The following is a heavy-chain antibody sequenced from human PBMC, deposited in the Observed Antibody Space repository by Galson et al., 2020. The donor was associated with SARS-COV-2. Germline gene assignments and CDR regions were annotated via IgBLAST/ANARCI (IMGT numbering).Heavy chain of an antibody. CDR1: GFTFSSYG. V-gene: IGHV3-48*02. J-gene: IGHJ3*01. CDR2: ISGRSSTI. Sequence: GESLKISCAASGFTFSSYGMTWVRQAPGKGLEWVSYISGRSSTIYYADSVEGRLTISRDNAKNSLYLQMNSLRDEDTAVYYCASLDDYGDHFGAFDFWGQGTMVTVSS. CDR3: ASLDDYGDHFGAFDF. D-gene: IGHD4-17*01.